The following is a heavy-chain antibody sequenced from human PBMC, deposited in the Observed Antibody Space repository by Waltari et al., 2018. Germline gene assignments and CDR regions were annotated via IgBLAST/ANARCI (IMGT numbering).Heavy chain of an antibody. CDR2: IYHSGTT. J-gene: IGHJ4*02. Sequence: QVQLQESGPGLVKPSETLSLPCTVSGYSISIGYYWGWIRLPPGKGLEWIGSIYHSGTTYYNPSLKSRVTISIDASKNQFSLKLSSVTAADTAMYYCAGDYGNQINYFDFWGQGTLVTVSS. CDR1: GYSISIGYY. CDR3: AGDYGNQINYFDF. V-gene: IGHV4-38-2*02. D-gene: IGHD4-4*01.